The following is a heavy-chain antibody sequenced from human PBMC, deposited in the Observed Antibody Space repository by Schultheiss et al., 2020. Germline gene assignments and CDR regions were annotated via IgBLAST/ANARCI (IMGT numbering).Heavy chain of an antibody. CDR3: ARRSSSSEAFDY. V-gene: IGHV1-2*06. Sequence: ASVKVSCKASGYTFTGYYMHWVRQAPGQGLEWMGRINPNSGGTNYAQKFQGRVTMTRNTSISTAYMELSSLRSEDTAVYYCARRSSSSEAFDYWGQGTLVTVSS. CDR1: GYTFTGYY. CDR2: INPNSGGT. D-gene: IGHD6-6*01. J-gene: IGHJ4*02.